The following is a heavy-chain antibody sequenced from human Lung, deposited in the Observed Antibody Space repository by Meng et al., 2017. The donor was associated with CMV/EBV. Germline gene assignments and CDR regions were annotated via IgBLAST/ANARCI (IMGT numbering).Heavy chain of an antibody. Sequence: GDSLQMSCADSGLPFDDYGMSWVRQAPGKGLEWVSGINWNSGSTGFADSVNGRFTISRDNAKNSLYLQMNSLRAEDTALYYCARGLRAAANYYYYGMDVWGQGTXVTVSS. CDR1: GLPFDDYG. CDR3: ARGLRAAANYYYYGMDV. CDR2: INWNSGST. V-gene: IGHV3-20*04. D-gene: IGHD6-13*01. J-gene: IGHJ6*02.